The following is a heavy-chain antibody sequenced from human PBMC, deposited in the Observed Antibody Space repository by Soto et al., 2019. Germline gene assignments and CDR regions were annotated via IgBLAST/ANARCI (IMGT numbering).Heavy chain of an antibody. CDR1: GGSISSYY. D-gene: IGHD3-10*01. CDR2: IYTSGST. Sequence: SETLSLTCTVSGGSISSYYWSWIRQPAGKGLEWIGRIYTSGSTNYNPSLKSRVTMSVDTSKNQFSLKLSSVTAADTAVYYCAREIMVRGVISFYFDYWSQGTLVTSPQ. V-gene: IGHV4-4*07. J-gene: IGHJ4*02. CDR3: AREIMVRGVISFYFDY.